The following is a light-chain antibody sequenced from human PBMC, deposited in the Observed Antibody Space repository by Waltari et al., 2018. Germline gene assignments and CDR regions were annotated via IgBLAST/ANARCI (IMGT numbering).Light chain of an antibody. CDR3: MQASHWPYT. V-gene: IGKV2-30*01. J-gene: IGKJ2*01. Sequence: DVVMTQSPLSLPVSLGQPASISCRSSHGLVYSDGNTYLSWFHQRPGQSPRRLSYKVSNRDSGVPDRFTGIGSGTEFTLNINRVEAEDVGIYSCMQASHWPYTFGQGTKLEIK. CDR1: HGLVYSDGNTY. CDR2: KVS.